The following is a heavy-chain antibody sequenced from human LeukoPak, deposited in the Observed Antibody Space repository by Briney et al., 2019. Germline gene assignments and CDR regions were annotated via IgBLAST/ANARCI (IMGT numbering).Heavy chain of an antibody. Sequence: ASVKVSCKASGYTFTSYGISWVRQAPGQGLEWMGWISAYNGNTNYAQKLQGRVTMTTDTSTSTAYMELRSLRSDDTAVYYCASWVKDSSGWFPFDYWGQGTLVTVSS. D-gene: IGHD6-19*01. CDR3: ASWVKDSSGWFPFDY. CDR1: GYTFTSYG. V-gene: IGHV1-18*01. CDR2: ISAYNGNT. J-gene: IGHJ4*02.